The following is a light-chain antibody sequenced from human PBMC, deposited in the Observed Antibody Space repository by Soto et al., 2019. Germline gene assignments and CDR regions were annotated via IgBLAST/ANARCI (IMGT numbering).Light chain of an antibody. CDR1: SGSVSTSYY. CDR2: STN. J-gene: IGLJ3*02. Sequence: QTVVTQEPSFSVSPGGTVTLTCGLSSGSVSTSYYPSWYQQTPGQAPRTLIYSTNIRSSGVPDRFSGSILGNKAALTITGAQADDESEYYCLLYMGSGVSVFGGGTKL. CDR3: LLYMGSGVSV. V-gene: IGLV8-61*01.